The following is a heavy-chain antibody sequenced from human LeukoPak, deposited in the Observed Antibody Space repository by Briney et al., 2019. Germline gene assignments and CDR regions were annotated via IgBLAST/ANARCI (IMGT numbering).Heavy chain of an antibody. CDR1: GFTYNTYW. CDR2: IKSKTDGGTT. CDR3: TTEEDYVDY. V-gene: IGHV3-15*01. Sequence: GGSLRLSCVASGFTYNTYWMSWIRQAPGKGLEWVGRIKSKTDGGTTDYAAPEKGRFTISRDDSKNTLYLQMNSLKTEDTAVYYCTTEEDYVDYWGQGTLVTVSS. J-gene: IGHJ4*02. D-gene: IGHD3-10*02.